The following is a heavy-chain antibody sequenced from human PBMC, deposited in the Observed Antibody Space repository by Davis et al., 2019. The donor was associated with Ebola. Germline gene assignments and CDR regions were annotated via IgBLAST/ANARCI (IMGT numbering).Heavy chain of an antibody. CDR1: GFTFSSYA. CDR2: ISGSGGST. CDR3: ARDPLGGDNDY. J-gene: IGHJ4*02. V-gene: IGHV3-23*01. Sequence: GESLKISCAASGFTFSSYAMSWVRQAPGKGLEWVSAISGSGGSTYYADSVKGRFTISRDNSKNTLYLQMNSLRAEDTAVYYCARDPLGGDNDYWGQGTRVTVSS. D-gene: IGHD3-16*01.